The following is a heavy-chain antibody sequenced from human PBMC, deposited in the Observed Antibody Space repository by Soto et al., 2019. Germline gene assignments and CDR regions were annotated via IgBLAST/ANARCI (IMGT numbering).Heavy chain of an antibody. D-gene: IGHD2-2*02. J-gene: IGHJ4*02. V-gene: IGHV4-34*01. CDR2: INHSGST. Sequence: AGTXALTGSFYVFSFVVYYCVGIGQPPGKGLEWIGEINHSGSTNYNPSLKSRVTISVDTSKNQFSMKLSSVTAADTAVYYCERGKSKLYPFYYWGQGTLVTVSS. CDR3: ERGKSKLYPFYY. CDR1: VFSFVVYY.